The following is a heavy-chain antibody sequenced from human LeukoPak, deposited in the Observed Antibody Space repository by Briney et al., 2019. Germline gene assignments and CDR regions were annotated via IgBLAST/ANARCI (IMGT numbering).Heavy chain of an antibody. CDR3: ARGRAGIAAAGFDY. V-gene: IGHV3-30-3*01. CDR1: GFTFSMSA. Sequence: PGGSVTFSCATSGFTFSMSAMHWVRLAPGKGLDWVAVISFDGGNKFYADSVKGRFSISRDNSKNTLYLQMNSLGLDDTAVYFCARGRAGIAAAGFDYWGQGTLVTVSS. J-gene: IGHJ4*02. D-gene: IGHD6-13*01. CDR2: ISFDGGNK.